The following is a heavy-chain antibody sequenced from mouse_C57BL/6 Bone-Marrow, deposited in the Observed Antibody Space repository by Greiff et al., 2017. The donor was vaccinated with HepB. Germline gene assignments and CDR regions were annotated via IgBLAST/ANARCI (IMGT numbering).Heavy chain of an antibody. J-gene: IGHJ2*01. CDR2: IYPRSGNT. V-gene: IGHV1-81*01. D-gene: IGHD2-5*01. Sequence: QVQLQQSGAELARPGASVKLSCKASGYTFTSYGISWVKQRTGQGLEWIGEIYPRSGNTYYNEKFKGKATLTADKSSSTAYMELRSLTSEDSAVYFCARGDSNYYYLDYWGQGTTLTVSS. CDR3: ARGDSNYYYLDY. CDR1: GYTFTSYG.